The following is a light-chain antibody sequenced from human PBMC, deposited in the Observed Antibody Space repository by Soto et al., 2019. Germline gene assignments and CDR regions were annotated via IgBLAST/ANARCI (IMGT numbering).Light chain of an antibody. CDR3: SSYAGTFTCV. CDR2: AVT. CDR1: SSDVGGYNY. V-gene: IGLV2-11*01. Sequence: QSALTQPRSVSGSPGQSVTISCTGTSSDVGGYNYVSWFQQHPGKAPKLMIYAVTERPSGVPDRFSGSKSGNTASLTISGLQADDEADYSSSSYAGTFTCVFGTGTEDHVL. J-gene: IGLJ1*01.